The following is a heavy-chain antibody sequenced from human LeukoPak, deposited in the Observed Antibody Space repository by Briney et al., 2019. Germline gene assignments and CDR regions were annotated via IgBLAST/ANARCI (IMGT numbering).Heavy chain of an antibody. CDR2: ISSSSSYI. Sequence: GGSLRLSCAASGFTFSSYSMNWVRQAPGKGLEWVSSISSSSSYIYYADSVKGRFTISRDNAKNSLYLQMNSLRAEDTAVYYCARARGLDYYFDCWGQGTLVTVSS. CDR3: ARARGLDYYFDC. V-gene: IGHV3-21*01. J-gene: IGHJ4*02. CDR1: GFTFSSYS. D-gene: IGHD3/OR15-3a*01.